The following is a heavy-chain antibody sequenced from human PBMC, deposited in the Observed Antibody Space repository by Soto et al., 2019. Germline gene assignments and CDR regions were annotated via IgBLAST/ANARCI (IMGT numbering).Heavy chain of an antibody. CDR3: TKDKVYDSLGYYSY. V-gene: IGHV3-23*01. Sequence: EVQLLESGGDLIQPGGSLRLSCAASGFTFSSFALTWVRQAPGKGLEWVSSVTGSGDRTYYADSVKGRFTISRDDSKNTLYLQMNSLRDEDTAVYYCTKDKVYDSLGYYSYWGQGTLVTVSS. CDR2: VTGSGDRT. J-gene: IGHJ4*02. CDR1: GFTFSSFA. D-gene: IGHD3-22*01.